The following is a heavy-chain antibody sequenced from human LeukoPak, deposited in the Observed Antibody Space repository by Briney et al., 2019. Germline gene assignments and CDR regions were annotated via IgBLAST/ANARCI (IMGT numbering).Heavy chain of an antibody. J-gene: IGHJ4*02. Sequence: ASVRVSCTASGYTFTSYGISWVRQAPGQGLEWMGWISAYNGSTNYAQTLQGRVTITTDNSTSTAYMEMRSLRSDDTAVYYCARERDSSPSGMIYFDYWGQGTLVTVCS. CDR2: ISAYNGST. CDR1: GYTFTSYG. D-gene: IGHD6-6*01. CDR3: ARERDSSPSGMIYFDY. V-gene: IGHV1-18*01.